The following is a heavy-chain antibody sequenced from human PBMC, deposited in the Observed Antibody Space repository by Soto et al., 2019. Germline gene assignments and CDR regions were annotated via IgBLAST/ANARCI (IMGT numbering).Heavy chain of an antibody. CDR1: GGSISSYY. CDR2: IYYSGST. D-gene: IGHD3-22*01. CDR3: ARDATYYYDSSGYDYYGMDV. V-gene: IGHV4-59*01. Sequence: SETLSLTCTVSGGSISSYYWSWIRQPPGKGLDWIGYIYYSGSTNYNPSLKSRVTISVDTSKNQFSLKLSSVTAADTAVYYCARDATYYYDSSGYDYYGMDVWGQGTTVTVSS. J-gene: IGHJ6*02.